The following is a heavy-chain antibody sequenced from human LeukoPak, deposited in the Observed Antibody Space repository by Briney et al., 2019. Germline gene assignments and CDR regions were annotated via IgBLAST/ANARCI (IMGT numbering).Heavy chain of an antibody. CDR2: ISSSSGPI. J-gene: IGHJ4*02. CDR1: GFTFRPYS. D-gene: IGHD5-18*01. Sequence: GGSLRLSCAASGFTFRPYSMNWVRQAPGKGLEWVSYISSSSGPIYYADSVKGRFTISRDNAKNSLYLQMNSLRAEDTAVYYCARMWGYGRFDYWGQGTLVTVSS. CDR3: ARMWGYGRFDY. V-gene: IGHV3-48*01.